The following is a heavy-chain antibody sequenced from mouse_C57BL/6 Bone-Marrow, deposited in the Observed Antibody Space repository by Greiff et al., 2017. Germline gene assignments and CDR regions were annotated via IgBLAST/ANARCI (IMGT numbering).Heavy chain of an antibody. J-gene: IGHJ2*01. Sequence: VKLQESGPGLVQPSQSLSLTCTVSGFSFTSYGVHWVRPSPGKGLEWLGVIWSGGSTDYNADFISRLSISKDHSKSQVFFKMNMLQADDTAIYYCASKGGYFDYWGQGTTLTVSS. V-gene: IGHV2-2*01. CDR2: IWSGGST. CDR3: ASKGGYFDY. CDR1: GFSFTSYG.